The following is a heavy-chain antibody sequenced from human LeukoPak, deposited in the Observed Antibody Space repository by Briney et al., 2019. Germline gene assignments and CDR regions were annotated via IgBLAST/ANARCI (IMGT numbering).Heavy chain of an antibody. Sequence: SETLSLTCAVYGGSFSGYYWSWIRQPPGKGLEWIGEINHSGSTNYNPSLKSRVTISVDTSKNQFSLKLSSVTAADTAVYYCASAPNWNDEVDYWGQGTLVTVSS. J-gene: IGHJ4*02. CDR1: GGSFSGYY. CDR2: INHSGST. V-gene: IGHV4-34*01. CDR3: ASAPNWNDEVDY. D-gene: IGHD1-1*01.